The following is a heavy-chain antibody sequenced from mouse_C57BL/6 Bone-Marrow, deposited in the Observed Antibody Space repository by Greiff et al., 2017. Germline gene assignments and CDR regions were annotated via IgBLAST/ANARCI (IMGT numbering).Heavy chain of an antibody. D-gene: IGHD2-12*01. Sequence: QVQLKESGAELARPGASVKLSCKASGYTFTSYGISWVKQRTGQGLEWIGEIYPRSGNTYYNEKFKGKATLTADKSSSTAYMELRSLTSEDSAVYFCARSPLLLYYVDYWGQGTTLTVSS. J-gene: IGHJ2*01. CDR1: GYTFTSYG. CDR2: IYPRSGNT. CDR3: ARSPLLLYYVDY. V-gene: IGHV1-81*01.